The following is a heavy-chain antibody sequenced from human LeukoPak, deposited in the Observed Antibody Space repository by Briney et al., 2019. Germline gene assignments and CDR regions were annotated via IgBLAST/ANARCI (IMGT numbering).Heavy chain of an antibody. J-gene: IGHJ4*02. V-gene: IGHV3-11*01. CDR1: GFTFSDYY. D-gene: IGHD2-15*01. CDR3: ATEVDRSFGH. CDR2: ITSNSYSM. Sequence: GGSLRLSCAASGFTFSDYYMAWIRQAPGKGLEWISYITSNSYSMYYADSVEGRFTISRDNAEGSVFLQMDGLRVEDTAVYYCATEVDRSFGHWGQGVLVTVSS.